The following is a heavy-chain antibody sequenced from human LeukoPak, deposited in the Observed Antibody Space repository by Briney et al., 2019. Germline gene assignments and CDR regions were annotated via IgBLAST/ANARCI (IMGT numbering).Heavy chain of an antibody. V-gene: IGHV1-24*01. CDR2: FDPEDGET. CDR3: ARDNGYCSGGYCYHYYMDV. D-gene: IGHD2-15*01. Sequence: ASVKVSCKVSGYTLTELSMHWVRQAPGKGLEWMGGFDPEDGETIYAQKFQGRVTMTEDTSTDTAYMELSSLRSEDTAVYYCARDNGYCSGGYCYHYYMDVWGKGTTVTISS. J-gene: IGHJ6*03. CDR1: GYTLTELS.